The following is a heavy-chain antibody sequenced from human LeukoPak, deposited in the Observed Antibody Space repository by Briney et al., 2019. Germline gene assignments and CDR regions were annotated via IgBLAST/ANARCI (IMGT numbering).Heavy chain of an antibody. CDR2: ISSTSTSI. CDR3: ARGFRAFDF. V-gene: IGHV3-21*01. CDR1: GFSFSSHT. Sequence: GGSLRLSCAASGFSFSSHTMNWVRQAPGKGLEWVSSISSTSTSIYHADSVKGRSTISRDNTKNSLYLQMNSLRAEDTAVYYCARGFRAFDFWAQGTVVTVSS. J-gene: IGHJ3*01.